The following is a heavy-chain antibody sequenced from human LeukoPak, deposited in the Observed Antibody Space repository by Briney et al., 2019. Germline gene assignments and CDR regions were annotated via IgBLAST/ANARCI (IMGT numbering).Heavy chain of an antibody. D-gene: IGHD3-10*01. CDR3: ARDYGSGSYYIS. J-gene: IGHJ4*02. Sequence: GSSVKVSCKASGGTFSSYAISWVRQAPGQGLEWMGGITPIFGTANYAQKFQGRVTITADESTSTAYMELSSLRSEDTAVYYCARDYGSGSYYISWGQGTLVTVSS. CDR2: ITPIFGTA. V-gene: IGHV1-69*01. CDR1: GGTFSSYA.